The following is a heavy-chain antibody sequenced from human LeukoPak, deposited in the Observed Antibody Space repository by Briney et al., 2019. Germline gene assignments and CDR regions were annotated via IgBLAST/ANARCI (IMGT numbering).Heavy chain of an antibody. CDR3: ARFSDFDY. Sequence: ASVKVSCKASGYTFTSYGISWVRQAPGQGLEWMGCISADNGDTNYAQNLQGRVTMTTDTSTSTAYMELSRLRSDDTAVYYCARFSDFDYWGQGTLVTVSS. V-gene: IGHV1-18*01. CDR2: ISADNGDT. CDR1: GYTFTSYG. J-gene: IGHJ4*02. D-gene: IGHD6-25*01.